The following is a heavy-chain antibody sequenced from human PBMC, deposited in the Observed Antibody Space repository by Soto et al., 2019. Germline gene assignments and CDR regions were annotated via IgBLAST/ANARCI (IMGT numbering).Heavy chain of an antibody. J-gene: IGHJ3*02. CDR3: AKSPNEIVVVPAGQTADI. D-gene: IGHD2-2*01. V-gene: IGHV3-23*01. Sequence: GVSMILPRPASGVNFVHHGRSCVIQTTGKGLEWVSAISGSGGSTYYADSVKGRFTISRDNSKNTLYLQMNSLRAEDTAVYYCAKSPNEIVVVPAGQTADIWGQGTMVTVSS. CDR2: ISGSGGST. CDR1: GVNFVHHG.